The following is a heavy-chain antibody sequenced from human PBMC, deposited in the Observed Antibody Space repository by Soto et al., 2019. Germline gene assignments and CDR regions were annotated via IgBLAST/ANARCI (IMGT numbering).Heavy chain of an antibody. V-gene: IGHV4-30-4*01. J-gene: IGHJ4*02. CDR2: IYDSGST. CDR3: ARVDSSGYQPFDY. CDR1: GGSISSGDYY. D-gene: IGHD3-22*01. Sequence: QVQLQESGPGLVKPSQTLSLTCTVSGGSISSGDYYWSWIRQPPGKGLEWIGYIYDSGSTYYNPSLKSRVTISVDTSKNQFSLKLSSVTAADTAVYYCARVDSSGYQPFDYWGQGTLVTVSS.